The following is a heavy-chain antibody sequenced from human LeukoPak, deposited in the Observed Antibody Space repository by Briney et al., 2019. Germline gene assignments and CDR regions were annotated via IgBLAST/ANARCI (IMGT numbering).Heavy chain of an antibody. D-gene: IGHD7-27*01. J-gene: IGHJ4*02. Sequence: KPSETLSLTCTVSGGSISSSDYYWGWIRQPPGKGLEWIGSIYYSGTTYYNPSLKSRLTISVDTSKNHFSLRLNSVTAADTAVYYCARAGLRNWVDYWDQGTLVTVSS. CDR2: IYYSGTT. V-gene: IGHV4-39*02. CDR1: GGSISSSDYY. CDR3: ARAGLRNWVDY.